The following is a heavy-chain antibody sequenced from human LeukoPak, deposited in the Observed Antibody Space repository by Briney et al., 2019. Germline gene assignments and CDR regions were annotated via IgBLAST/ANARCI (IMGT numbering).Heavy chain of an antibody. CDR3: ARGYYDFWSGLGYYYMDV. Sequence: SETLSLTCAVSGGSISSGGYSWSWIRQPPGKGLEWIGYIYHSGSTYYNPSLKSRVTISVDRSKNQFSLKLSSVTAADTAVYYCARGYYDFWSGLGYYYMDVWGKGTTVTVSS. J-gene: IGHJ6*03. V-gene: IGHV4-30-2*01. CDR1: GGSISSGGYS. D-gene: IGHD3-3*01. CDR2: IYHSGST.